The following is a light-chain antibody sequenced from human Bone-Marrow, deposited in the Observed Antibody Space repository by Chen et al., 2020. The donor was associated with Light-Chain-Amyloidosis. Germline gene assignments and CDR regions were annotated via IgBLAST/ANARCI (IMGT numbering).Light chain of an antibody. CDR1: NRDAGGYKY. CDR2: DVS. Sequence: QSDLTQPASVSGSPGQTITISCTGSNRDAGGYKYVSWYQQHPGEAPKLPIYDVSNRPSGMSNRVSGSKSGTTASLNISGLRAEDEAIYYCSSYRGNSTGVFGGGTKLTVL. J-gene: IGLJ3*02. CDR3: SSYRGNSTGV. V-gene: IGLV2-14*03.